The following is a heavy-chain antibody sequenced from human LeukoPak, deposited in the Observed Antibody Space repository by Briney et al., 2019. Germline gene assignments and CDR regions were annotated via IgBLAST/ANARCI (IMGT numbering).Heavy chain of an antibody. Sequence: SGTLSLTCAVSGGSISSSNWWSWVRQPPGKGLEWIGEIYHSGSTNYNPSLKSRVTISVDKSKNQFSLKLSSVTAADTAVYYCARVYYYDSRGNPWFDPWGQGTLVTVSS. CDR3: ARVYYYDSRGNPWFDP. CDR1: GGSISSSNW. J-gene: IGHJ5*02. CDR2: IYHSGST. V-gene: IGHV4-4*02. D-gene: IGHD3-22*01.